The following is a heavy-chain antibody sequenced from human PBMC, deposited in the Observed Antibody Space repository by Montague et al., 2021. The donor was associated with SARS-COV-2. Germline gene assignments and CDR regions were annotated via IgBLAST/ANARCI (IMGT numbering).Heavy chain of an antibody. J-gene: IGHJ4*02. CDR2: MYYSGST. CDR1: GGSISSYY. Sequence: SETLSLTCTVYGGSISSYYWSWIRQPPGKGLEWIGYMYYSGSTNYNPSLKSRVTLSVDTSKNQFSLKLNSVTAADTAVYYCARDFDYWGQGTLVTVSS. CDR3: ARDFDY. V-gene: IGHV4-59*13.